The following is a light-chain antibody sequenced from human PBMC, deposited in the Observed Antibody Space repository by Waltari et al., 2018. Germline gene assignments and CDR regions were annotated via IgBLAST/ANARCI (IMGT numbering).Light chain of an antibody. J-gene: IGLJ2*01. CDR3: SSYAGSDNLI. CDR2: EAS. V-gene: IGLV2-8*01. Sequence: QSALTQPPSASGSPGQSVTISCTGTSTDVGVYNYVSWYQQPPGKAPKPMIYEASKRPAGVPDRFSGSKAGNTASLTVSGLQAEDEADYYCSSYAGSDNLIFGGGTKLTVL. CDR1: STDVGVYNY.